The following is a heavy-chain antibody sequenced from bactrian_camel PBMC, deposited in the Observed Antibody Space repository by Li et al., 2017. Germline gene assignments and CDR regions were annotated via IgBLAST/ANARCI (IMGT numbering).Heavy chain of an antibody. CDR2: IYTGTDIAAA. CDR1: GFTSNQNY. D-gene: IGHD4*01. CDR3: AKSLRPYTIANRGLDY. Sequence: HVQLVESGGGLVQPGGSLRLSCIASGFTSNQNYIHWVRQAPGKGLEWVSAIYTGTDIAAANSADSVKGRFTISRDNAKNTLYLQLNSLKTEDTAMYYCAKSLRPYTIANRGLDYWGQGTQVTVS. J-gene: IGHJ4*01. V-gene: IGHV3S1*01.